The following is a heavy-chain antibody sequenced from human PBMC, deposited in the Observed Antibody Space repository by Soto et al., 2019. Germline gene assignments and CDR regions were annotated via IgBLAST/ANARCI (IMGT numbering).Heavy chain of an antibody. CDR1: GGSISSSSYY. J-gene: IGHJ6*02. CDR3: ASWETSGSYDYYYYGMDV. D-gene: IGHD3-10*01. CDR2: IYYSGST. Sequence: SETLSLTCTVSGGSISSSSYYWGWIRQPPGKGLEWIGSIYYSGSTYYNPSLKSRVTISVDTSKNQFSLKLSSVTAADTAVYYCASWETSGSYDYYYYGMDVWGQGTTVTVSS. V-gene: IGHV4-39*01.